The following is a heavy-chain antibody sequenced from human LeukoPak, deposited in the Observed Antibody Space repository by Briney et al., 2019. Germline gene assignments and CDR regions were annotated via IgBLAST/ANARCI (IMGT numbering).Heavy chain of an antibody. CDR3: ARDPYSGSYGDYYYYYMDV. D-gene: IGHD1-26*01. Sequence: NSGGSLRLSCAASGFTFSDYYMSWIRQAPGKGLEWVSYISFSGSTIYYADSVKGRFTISRDNAKNSLYLQMNSLRDEDTAVYYCARDPYSGSYGDYYYYYMDVWGKGTTVTISS. CDR1: GFTFSDYY. CDR2: ISFSGSTI. V-gene: IGHV3-11*04. J-gene: IGHJ6*03.